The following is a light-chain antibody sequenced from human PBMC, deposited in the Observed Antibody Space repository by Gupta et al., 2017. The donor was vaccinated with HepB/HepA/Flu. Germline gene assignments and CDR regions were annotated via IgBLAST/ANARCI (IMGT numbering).Light chain of an antibody. CDR3: IQASNWRYT. CDR2: AGT. V-gene: IGKV3-11*01. Sequence: EVVFTQSPATLSLPPGARAILPCRPSQRVTSNLAWFQQKPGQAPRLLIYAGTNRATGIPARFSGSGSGTEFTLTISSLEPEDFAVYYCIQASNWRYTFGQGTKMEIK. J-gene: IGKJ2*01. CDR1: QRVTSN.